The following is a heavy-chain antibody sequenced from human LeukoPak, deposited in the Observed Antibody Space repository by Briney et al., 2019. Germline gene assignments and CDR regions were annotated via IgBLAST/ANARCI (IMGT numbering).Heavy chain of an antibody. D-gene: IGHD3-22*01. CDR2: IYYRGSA. V-gene: IGHV4-59*01. CDR1: GGSISSYY. Sequence: SETLSLTCTVSGGSISSYYWSWIRQPPGKGLEWIGYIYYRGSANYNPSLKSRVTISVDTSKNQFSLKLSSVTAADTAVYYCARVGDSSGYVKDWGQGTLVTVSS. CDR3: ARVGDSSGYVKD. J-gene: IGHJ4*02.